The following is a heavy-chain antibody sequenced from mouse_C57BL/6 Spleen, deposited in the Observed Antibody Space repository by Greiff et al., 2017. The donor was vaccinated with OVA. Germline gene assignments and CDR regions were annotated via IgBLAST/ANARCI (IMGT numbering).Heavy chain of an antibody. D-gene: IGHD4-1*01. J-gene: IGHJ3*01. CDR1: GFTFSSYG. V-gene: IGHV5-6*01. CDR3: ASLTGTWFAY. Sequence: EVKVVESGGDLVKPGGSLKLSCAASGFTFSSYGMSWVRQTPDKRLEWVATISSGGSYTYYPDSVKGRFTISRDNAKNTLYLQMSSLKSEDTAMYYCASLTGTWFAYWGQGTLVTVSA. CDR2: ISSGGSYT.